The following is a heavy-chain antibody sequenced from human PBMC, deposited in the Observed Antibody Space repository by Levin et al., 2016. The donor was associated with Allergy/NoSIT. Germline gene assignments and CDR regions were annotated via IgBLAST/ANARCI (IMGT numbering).Heavy chain of an antibody. D-gene: IGHD4-17*01. CDR2: IKQDGSEK. Sequence: VRQAPGKGLEWVANIKQDGSEKYYVDSVKGRFTISRDNAKNSLYLQMNSLRAEDTAVYYCAREYYGDYTDYWGQGTLVTVSS. J-gene: IGHJ4*02. CDR3: AREYYGDYTDY. V-gene: IGHV3-7*01.